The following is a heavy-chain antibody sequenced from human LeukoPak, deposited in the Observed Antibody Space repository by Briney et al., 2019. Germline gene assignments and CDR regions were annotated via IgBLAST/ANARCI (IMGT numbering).Heavy chain of an antibody. J-gene: IGHJ4*02. CDR2: ISSSGSTI. D-gene: IGHD3-10*01. V-gene: IGHV3-48*03. Sequence: GGSLRLSCAASGFTFSSYEMNWVRQAPGKGLEWVSYISSSGSTIYYADSVKGRFTISRDNAKNSLYLQMDSLRVDDTAVYYCATDRFYNTFDYWGQGTLVTVSS. CDR1: GFTFSSYE. CDR3: ATDRFYNTFDY.